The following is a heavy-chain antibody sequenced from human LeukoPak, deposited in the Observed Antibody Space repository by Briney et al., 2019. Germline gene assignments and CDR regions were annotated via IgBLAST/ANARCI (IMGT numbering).Heavy chain of an antibody. J-gene: IGHJ6*02. D-gene: IGHD5-18*01. CDR3: ARDAVDTANAV. V-gene: IGHV3-74*01. CDR1: GFTFTTYW. CDR2: INSDGSIT. Sequence: GGSLRLSCAASGFTFTTYWVHWVRQAPGKGLVWVSHINSDGSITSYADSVKGRFTISRDNAKNTLYLQMNSLRAEDTAVYYCARDAVDTANAVWGQGTTVTVSS.